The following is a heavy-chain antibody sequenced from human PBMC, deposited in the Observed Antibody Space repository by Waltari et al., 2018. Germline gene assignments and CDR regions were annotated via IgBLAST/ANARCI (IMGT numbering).Heavy chain of an antibody. CDR3: VRDPDWLDP. CDR1: GFTFRSYS. J-gene: IGHJ5*02. Sequence: EVQLVESGGGLVQPGGSLRLSCVASGFTFRSYSMNWVRQAPGKGLEWVSYIQSSGSDIYYADSVKGRFTISRDNAKDSLYLQMNSLRAEDTAMYFCVRDPDWLDPWGQGALVTVSS. CDR2: IQSSGSDI. V-gene: IGHV3-48*01.